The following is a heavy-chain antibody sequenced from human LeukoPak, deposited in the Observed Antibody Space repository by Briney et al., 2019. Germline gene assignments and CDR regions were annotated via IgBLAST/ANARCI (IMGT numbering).Heavy chain of an antibody. CDR1: GYTFTGYY. Sequence: ASVKVSCKASGYTFTGYYMHWVRQAPGQGLEWMGWINPNSGGTNYAQKFQGRVTMTRDTSISTAYMELSRPRSDDTAVYYCAIGYYYGSGSYYNLDYWGQGTLVTVSS. J-gene: IGHJ4*02. CDR3: AIGYYYGSGSYYNLDY. D-gene: IGHD3-10*01. V-gene: IGHV1-2*02. CDR2: INPNSGGT.